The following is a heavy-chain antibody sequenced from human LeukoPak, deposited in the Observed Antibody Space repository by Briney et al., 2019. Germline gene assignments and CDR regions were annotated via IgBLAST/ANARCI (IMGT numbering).Heavy chain of an antibody. J-gene: IGHJ3*02. D-gene: IGHD2-15*01. CDR1: GYTFTSYG. Sequence: ASVKVSCKASGYTFTSYGISWVRQAPGQGLEWMGWISVYNGNTNYEQKLQGRATMTTDTSTSTAYMELRSLRSDDTAVYYCASPYCSGGTCYAHDAFDIWGQGTMVTVSS. CDR3: ASPYCSGGTCYAHDAFDI. V-gene: IGHV1-18*01. CDR2: ISVYNGNT.